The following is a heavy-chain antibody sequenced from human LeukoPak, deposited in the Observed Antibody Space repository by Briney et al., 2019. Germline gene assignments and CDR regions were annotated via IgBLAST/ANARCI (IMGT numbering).Heavy chain of an antibody. V-gene: IGHV3-74*01. D-gene: IGHD3-16*01. CDR3: ASLNYGPDY. J-gene: IGHJ4*02. Sequence: GGSLRLSCAASGFTFSSYWMHWVRQAPGKGLVWVSRIDNDGCGTSYADSVKGRFAISRDNAKNRLYLQMNSLRAEDTAVYYCASLNYGPDYWGQGTLVTVSS. CDR2: IDNDGCGT. CDR1: GFTFSSYW.